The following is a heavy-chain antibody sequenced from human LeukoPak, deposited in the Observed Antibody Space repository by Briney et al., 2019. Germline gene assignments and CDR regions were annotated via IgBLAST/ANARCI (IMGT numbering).Heavy chain of an antibody. V-gene: IGHV4-59*01. CDR3: ARVTYGHYDTPNNAFDI. CDR1: GGSIFSYY. Sequence: SETLSLTCTVSGGSIFSYYWTWIRQPPGKGLEWIGYIYYSGSTNYNPSLKSRVTMSVDTSKKQSSLKLSSVTAADTAVYYCARVTYGHYDTPNNAFDIWGQGTMVTVSS. D-gene: IGHD3-22*01. J-gene: IGHJ3*02. CDR2: IYYSGST.